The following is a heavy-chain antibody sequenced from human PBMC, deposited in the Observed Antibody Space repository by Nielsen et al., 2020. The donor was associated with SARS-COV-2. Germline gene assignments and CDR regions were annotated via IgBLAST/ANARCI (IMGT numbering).Heavy chain of an antibody. Sequence: SETLSLTCAVSGGSVSSNDWWTWVRQSPGKGLEWIGEVSHSGSINYNPSLKSRVTLSMDKSKRQFSLRLTSVSAADTAVYFCARGDYYDSNGYFDYWGQGTLVTVSS. CDR3: ARGDYYDSNGYFDY. CDR2: VSHSGSI. CDR1: GGSVSSNDW. D-gene: IGHD3-22*01. J-gene: IGHJ4*02. V-gene: IGHV4-4*02.